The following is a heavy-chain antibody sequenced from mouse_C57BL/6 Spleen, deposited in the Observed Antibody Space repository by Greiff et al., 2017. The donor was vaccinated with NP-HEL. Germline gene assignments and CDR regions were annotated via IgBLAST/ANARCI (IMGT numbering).Heavy chain of an antibody. V-gene: IGHV5-9-1*02. CDR3: TRDQGVYGSSYPDV. CDR1: GFTFSSYA. CDR2: ISSGGDYI. D-gene: IGHD1-1*01. J-gene: IGHJ1*03. Sequence: EVKLMESGEGLVKPGGSLKLSCAASGFTFSSYAMSWVRQTPEKRLEWVAYISSGGDYIYYADTVKGRFTISRDNARNTLYLQMSSLKSEDTAMYYCTRDQGVYGSSYPDVWGTGTTVTVSS.